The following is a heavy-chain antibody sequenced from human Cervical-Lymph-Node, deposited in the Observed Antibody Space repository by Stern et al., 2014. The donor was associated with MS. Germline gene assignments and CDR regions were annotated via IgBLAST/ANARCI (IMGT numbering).Heavy chain of an antibody. CDR3: ARGGIAYFQH. J-gene: IGHJ1*01. V-gene: IGHV5-51*01. D-gene: IGHD3-16*01. Sequence: EVQLVQSGAEVKKPGESLKISCTISGYSFTKYWIAWVRQMPGKGLEWMGIISPGDSNTRYSPSFQGRVTMSADPSINTAYLQWSSLKASDTAMYYCARGGIAYFQHWGQGTLVTVSS. CDR1: GYSFTKYW. CDR2: ISPGDSNT.